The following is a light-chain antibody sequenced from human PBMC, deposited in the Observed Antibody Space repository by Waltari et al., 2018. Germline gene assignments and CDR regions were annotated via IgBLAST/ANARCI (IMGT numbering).Light chain of an antibody. CDR3: GTWDSSLSAVV. J-gene: IGLJ2*01. V-gene: IGLV1-51*01. CDR1: SSHIGTHY. CDR2: DNN. Sequence: QSVLPQPPSVSAAPGPTVTISCPGSSSHIGTHYVSWYQQLPGTAPKLLIYDNNKRPSGIPDRFSGSKSGTSATLGITGLQTGDEADYYCGTWDSSLSAVVFGGGTKLTVL.